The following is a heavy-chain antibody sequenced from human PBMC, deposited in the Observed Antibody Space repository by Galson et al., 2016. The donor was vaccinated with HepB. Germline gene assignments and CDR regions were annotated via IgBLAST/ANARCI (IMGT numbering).Heavy chain of an antibody. CDR3: AHRRTSADYGSGKDHYFDY. V-gene: IGHV2-5*01. D-gene: IGHD3-10*01. CDR2: IYWNDDK. J-gene: IGHJ4*02. Sequence: PALVKPTQTLTLTCTFSGFSLSSSGVGVGWNRQSPGKALEWLALIYWNDDKRYSPSLKSRLTITKDTSKNQVVLTLTNMDPVDTATYYCAHRRTSADYGSGKDHYFDYWGQGTLVTVAS. CDR1: GFSLSSSGVG.